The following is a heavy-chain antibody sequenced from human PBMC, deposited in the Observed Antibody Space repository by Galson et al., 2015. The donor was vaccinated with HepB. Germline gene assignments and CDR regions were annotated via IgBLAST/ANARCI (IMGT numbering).Heavy chain of an antibody. V-gene: IGHV3-7*01. CDR2: IKQDGSEK. Sequence: SLRLSCAASGFTFSSYWMSWVRQAPGKGLEWVANIKQDGSEKYYVDSVKGRFTISRDNAKNSLYLQMNSLRAEDTAVYYCASWRFFGTSDFDYWGQGTLVTVSS. D-gene: IGHD3-3*01. CDR3: ASWRFFGTSDFDY. J-gene: IGHJ4*02. CDR1: GFTFSSYW.